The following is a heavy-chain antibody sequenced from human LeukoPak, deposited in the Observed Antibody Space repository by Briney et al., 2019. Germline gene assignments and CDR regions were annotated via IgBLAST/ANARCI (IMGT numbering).Heavy chain of an antibody. D-gene: IGHD3-3*01. J-gene: IGHJ4*01. CDR3: GRGGQSWRYPHFYY. V-gene: IGHV6-1*01. CDR1: GDSLSSNSVA. CDR2: TYYRSKWYN. Sequence: PSQTLSLTCAISGDSLSSNSVAWNWIRQSPSRGLEWLGRTYYRSKWYNDYAVSVKSRITINPDTSKNQFSLQLNSVTPEDTAVFYCGRGGQSWRYPHFYYWGQGTLVTVSS.